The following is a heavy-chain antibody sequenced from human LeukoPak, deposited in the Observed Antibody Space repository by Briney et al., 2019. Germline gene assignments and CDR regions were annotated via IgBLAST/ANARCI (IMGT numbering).Heavy chain of an antibody. J-gene: IGHJ1*01. CDR1: GGSISSYY. CDR2: IYYSGST. Sequence: SETLSLTCTVSGGSISSYYWSWIRQPPGKGLEWIGYIYYSGSTNYNPSLKSRVTISVDTSKNQFSLKLSSVTAADTAVYYCARHEYYYGSSGYYYYFQHWGQGTLVTVSS. V-gene: IGHV4-59*08. CDR3: ARHEYYYGSSGYYYYFQH. D-gene: IGHD3-22*01.